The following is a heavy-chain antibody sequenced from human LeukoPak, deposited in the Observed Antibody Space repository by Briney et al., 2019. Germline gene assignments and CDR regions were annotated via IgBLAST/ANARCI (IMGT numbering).Heavy chain of an antibody. V-gene: IGHV4-59*01. CDR3: ARVYCGGDCYPPASFDY. D-gene: IGHD2-21*02. CDR2: IYYSGST. J-gene: IGHJ4*02. CDR1: GGSISSYY. Sequence: SETLSLTCTVSGGSISSYYWSWIRQPPGKGLEWIGYIYYSGSTNYNPSLKSRVTISVDTSKNQFSLKLCSVTAADPAVYYCARVYCGGDCYPPASFDYWGQGTLVTVSS.